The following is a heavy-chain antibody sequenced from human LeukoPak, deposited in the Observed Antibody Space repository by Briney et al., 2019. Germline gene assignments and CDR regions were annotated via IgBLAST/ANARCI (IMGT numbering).Heavy chain of an antibody. CDR1: VGSISSSSYY. CDR2: IYYSGST. V-gene: IGHV4-39*01. J-gene: IGHJ5*02. Sequence: PSETLSLTCTVSVGSISSSSYYWGWIRQPPGKGLEWIGSIYYSGSTYYNPSLKSRVTISVDTSKNQFSLKLSSVTAADTAVYYCARPPASYTAEGWFDPWGQGTLVTVSS. CDR3: ARPPASYTAEGWFDP. D-gene: IGHD1-26*01.